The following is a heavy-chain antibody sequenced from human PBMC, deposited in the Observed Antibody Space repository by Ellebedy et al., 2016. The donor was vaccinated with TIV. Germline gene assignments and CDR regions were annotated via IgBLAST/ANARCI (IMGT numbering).Heavy chain of an antibody. CDR3: ARNEGSHYETTDYLDF. J-gene: IGHJ4*02. D-gene: IGHD3-10*01. CDR1: GFNFGDFT. V-gene: IGHV3-21*01. CDR2: ISTRTLHSRRTQV. Sequence: GESLKISCAVSGFNFGDFTMNWVRQAPGKGLEWVASISTRTLHSRRTQVKYADSLQGRFTISRDNAKRTLYLQMNSLRAEDTALYYCARNEGSHYETTDYLDFWGQGTLVTVSS.